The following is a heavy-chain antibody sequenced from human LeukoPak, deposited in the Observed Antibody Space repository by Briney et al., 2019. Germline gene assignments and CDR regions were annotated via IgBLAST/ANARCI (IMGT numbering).Heavy chain of an antibody. J-gene: IGHJ6*02. CDR1: GYTFTSYD. V-gene: IGHV1-8*01. CDR2: MNPNSGNT. Sequence: ASVKVSCKASGYTFTSYDINWVRQATGQGLEWMGWMNPNSGNTGYAQKFQGRVTMTRNTSISTAYMELSSLRSEDTAVYYCAREIAADRAYYYHYGMDVWGQGTTVTVSS. CDR3: AREIAADRAYYYHYGMDV. D-gene: IGHD6-13*01.